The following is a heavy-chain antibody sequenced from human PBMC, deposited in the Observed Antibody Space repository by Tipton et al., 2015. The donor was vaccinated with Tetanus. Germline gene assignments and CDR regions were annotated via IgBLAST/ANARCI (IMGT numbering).Heavy chain of an antibody. J-gene: IGHJ5*02. D-gene: IGHD2-15*01. Sequence: SLRLSCAASGFTFSSYWMSWVRQAPGKGLEWVANIKQDGSEKYYVDSVKGRFTISRDNAKNSLYLQMNSLRAEDTAVYYCARSPPGYCSGGSCQTTNWFDPWGQGTLVTVSS. CDR3: ARSPPGYCSGGSCQTTNWFDP. V-gene: IGHV3-7*03. CDR1: GFTFSSYW. CDR2: IKQDGSEK.